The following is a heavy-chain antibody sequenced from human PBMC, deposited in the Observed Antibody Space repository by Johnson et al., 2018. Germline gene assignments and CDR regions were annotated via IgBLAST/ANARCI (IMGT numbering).Heavy chain of an antibody. D-gene: IGHD3-10*01. J-gene: IGHJ6*03. CDR2: IRSKAYGGTT. V-gene: IGHV3-49*03. CDR3: ARGGGSMRAYFMDV. Sequence: VQLVQSGGGLVQPGRSLRLSCTASGFTFGDYAMSWFRQAPGKGLEWVGFIRSKAYGGTTEYAASVKGRFTISRDNAKNSLYLQMNSLRAEGTAVYYCARGGGSMRAYFMDVWGKGTTVTVSS. CDR1: GFTFGDYA.